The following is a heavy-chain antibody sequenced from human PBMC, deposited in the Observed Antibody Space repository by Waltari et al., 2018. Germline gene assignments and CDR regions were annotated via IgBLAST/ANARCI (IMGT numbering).Heavy chain of an antibody. CDR3: ARESGHRVTGVVIIPTPTAFDI. Sequence: QVQLVQSGAEVKKPGASVKVSCKASGYTFTSYYMHWVRQAPGQGLEWMGIINPSGCSTRYAKKFQGKGTITRDTSTSTVYMELSSLRSEDTAVYYCARESGHRVTGVVIIPTPTAFDIWGQGKMVTVSS. CDR2: INPSGCST. CDR1: GYTFTSYY. D-gene: IGHD3-3*01. V-gene: IGHV1-46*01. J-gene: IGHJ3*02.